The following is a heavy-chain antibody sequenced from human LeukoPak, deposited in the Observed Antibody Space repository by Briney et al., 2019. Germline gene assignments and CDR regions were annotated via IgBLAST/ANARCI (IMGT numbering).Heavy chain of an antibody. V-gene: IGHV4-30-4*01. CDR2: IYYSGST. CDR3: ASNPFYSSGWQIDY. J-gene: IGHJ4*02. D-gene: IGHD6-19*01. CDR1: GDSISSGDYY. Sequence: SQTLSLTCTVSGDSISSGDYYWGWIRQPPGKGLEWIGYIYYSGSTYYNPSLKSRFTISVDTSKNQFSLKLSSVTAADTAVYYCASNPFYSSGWQIDYWGQGTLVTVSS.